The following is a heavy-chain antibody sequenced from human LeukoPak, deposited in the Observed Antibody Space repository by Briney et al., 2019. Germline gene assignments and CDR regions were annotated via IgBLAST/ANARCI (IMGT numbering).Heavy chain of an antibody. Sequence: SETLSLTCTVSGGSISSGGYYWSWIRQHPGKGLEWIGYIYYSGSTYYNPSHKSRVTISVDTSKNQFSLKLSSVTAADTAVYYCARGSEGGWSLYYYYGMDVWGQGTTVTVSS. CDR2: IYYSGST. D-gene: IGHD6-19*01. V-gene: IGHV4-31*03. J-gene: IGHJ6*02. CDR3: ARGSEGGWSLYYYYGMDV. CDR1: GGSISSGGYY.